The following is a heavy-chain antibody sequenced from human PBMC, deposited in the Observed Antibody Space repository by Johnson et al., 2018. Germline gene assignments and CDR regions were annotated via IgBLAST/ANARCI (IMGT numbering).Heavy chain of an antibody. D-gene: IGHD6-13*01. Sequence: QVQLVESGAEVKKPGASVKVSCKASGYTFTSYDINWVRQATGQGLEWMGWMNPNSCNTGYAQKFQGRVTMTRNTSISTAYMELSSLRSEDTAVYYCARRQQLVRSDALDIWCQGTMVTVSS. CDR1: GYTFTSYD. CDR3: ARRQQLVRSDALDI. J-gene: IGHJ3*02. V-gene: IGHV1-8*01. CDR2: MNPNSCNT.